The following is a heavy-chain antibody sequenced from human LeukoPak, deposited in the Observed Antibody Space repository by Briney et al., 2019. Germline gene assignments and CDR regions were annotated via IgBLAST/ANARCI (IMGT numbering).Heavy chain of an antibody. CDR2: IYYSGST. Sequence: PSQTLSLTFTVSGGSISSGDYYWSWIRQPPGKGLEWIGYIYYSGSTYYNPSLKSRVTISVDTSKNQFSLKLSSVTAADTAVYYCAREGSSGYYLYYYYVDVWGKGTTVTVSS. D-gene: IGHD3-22*01. CDR1: GGSISSGDYY. V-gene: IGHV4-30-4*08. CDR3: AREGSSGYYLYYYYVDV. J-gene: IGHJ6*03.